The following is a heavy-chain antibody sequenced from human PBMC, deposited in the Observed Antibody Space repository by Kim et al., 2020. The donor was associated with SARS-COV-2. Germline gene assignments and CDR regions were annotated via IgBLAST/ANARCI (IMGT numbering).Heavy chain of an antibody. CDR1: EFTFSSYW. V-gene: IGHV3-7*01. Sequence: GGSLRLSCAASEFTFSSYWMNWVRQAPGKGLEWVANIKEDGSEKNYVDSVKGRFTISRDNAKNSLYLQMNSLRGDDTAMYYCARDSGVVLGGYYHHYGM. J-gene: IGHJ6*01. CDR2: IKEDGSEK. D-gene: IGHD2-15*01. CDR3: ARDSGVVLGGYYHHYGM.